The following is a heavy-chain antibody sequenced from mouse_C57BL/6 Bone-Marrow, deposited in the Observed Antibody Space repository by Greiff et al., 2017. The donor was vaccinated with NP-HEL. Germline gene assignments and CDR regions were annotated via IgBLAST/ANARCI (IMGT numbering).Heavy chain of an antibody. V-gene: IGHV1-69*01. CDR3: TRSTLGRAMDY. CDR2: IDPSVSYT. J-gene: IGHJ4*01. Sequence: QVQLQQPGAELVMPGASVKLSCKASGYTFTSYWMHWVKQRPGQGLEWIGEIDPSVSYTNYNQKLKGKSTLTVDKPSRPAYMQLSTLTSEDSAVYCCTRSTLGRAMDYWGQGTSVTVSS. CDR1: GYTFTSYW. D-gene: IGHD4-1*01.